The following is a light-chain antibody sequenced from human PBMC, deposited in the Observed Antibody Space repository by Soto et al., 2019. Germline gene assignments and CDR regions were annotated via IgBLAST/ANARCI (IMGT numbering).Light chain of an antibody. CDR3: SSYTSSSTPYV. V-gene: IGLV2-14*01. CDR1: SSDVGGYNY. Sequence: QSALTQPASVSGSPGQSITISCTGTSSDVGGYNYVSWYQQHPGKAPKLMIYDVSNRPSGVSNRFSGSKSGNTASLTISGGQAEDEDDYYCSSYTSSSTPYVFGTGTKLTVL. J-gene: IGLJ1*01. CDR2: DVS.